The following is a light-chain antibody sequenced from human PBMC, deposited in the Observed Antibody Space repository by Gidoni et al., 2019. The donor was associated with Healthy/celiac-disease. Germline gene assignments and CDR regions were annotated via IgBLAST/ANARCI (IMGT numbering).Light chain of an antibody. CDR2: AAS. CDR3: QQYYSYPRT. V-gene: IGKV1-8*01. CDR1: QGISSY. J-gene: IGKJ1*01. Sequence: AIRMTQSPSSISASTGDRVTITCRASQGISSYLAWYQQKPGQAPKLLIYAASTLQSGVPSRFSGSGSGTDFTLTISCLQSEDFATYYCQQYYSYPRTFGQGTKVEIK.